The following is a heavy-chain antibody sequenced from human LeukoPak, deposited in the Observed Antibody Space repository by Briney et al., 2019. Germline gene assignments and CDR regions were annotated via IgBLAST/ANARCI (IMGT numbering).Heavy chain of an antibody. J-gene: IGHJ4*02. CDR2: IYYSGST. CDR1: GGSISSGGYY. V-gene: IGHV4-31*03. D-gene: IGHD6-19*01. CDR3: ARAPHLRYGSGWSIDY. Sequence: PSETLSLTCTVSGGSISSGGYYWSWIRQHPGKGPEWIGYIYYSGSTYYNPSLKSRVTISVVTSKNQFSLKLSSVTAADTAVYYCARAPHLRYGSGWSIDYWGQGTLVTVSS.